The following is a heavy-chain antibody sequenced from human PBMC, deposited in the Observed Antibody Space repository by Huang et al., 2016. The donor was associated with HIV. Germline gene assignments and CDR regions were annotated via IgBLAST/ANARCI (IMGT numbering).Heavy chain of an antibody. CDR3: ARLFNSGSYSLRGAWDY. Sequence: EVQLVQSGAEVKKPGESLKISCKGSGYSFTSYWIGWVRQMPGKGLEWMGSIYPGDSDTRYSPSCQGQVTISADKSISTAYLQWSSLKASATAMYYCARLFNSGSYSLRGAWDYWGQGTLVTVSS. V-gene: IGHV5-51*03. J-gene: IGHJ4*02. D-gene: IGHD1-26*01. CDR2: IYPGDSDT. CDR1: GYSFTSYW.